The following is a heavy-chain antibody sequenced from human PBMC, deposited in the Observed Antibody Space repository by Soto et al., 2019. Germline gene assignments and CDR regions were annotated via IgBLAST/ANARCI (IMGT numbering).Heavy chain of an antibody. CDR1: GYTFTSYA. J-gene: IGHJ6*02. CDR3: ARGLGVTIPLYGMDV. D-gene: IGHD3-3*01. V-gene: IGHV1-18*01. Sequence: GASVKVSCKASGYTFTSYAMHWVRQAPGQGLEWMGGIIPIFGTANYAQKLQGRVTMTTDTSTSTAYMELRSLRSDDTAVYYCARGLGVTIPLYGMDVWGQGTTVTVSS. CDR2: IIPIFGTA.